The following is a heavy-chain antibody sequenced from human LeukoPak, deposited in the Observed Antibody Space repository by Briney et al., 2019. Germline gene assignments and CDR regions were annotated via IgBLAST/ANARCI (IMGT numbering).Heavy chain of an antibody. CDR1: GYTFTNYA. V-gene: IGHV7-4-1*02. CDR3: ARAYQRLGELSLPDY. D-gene: IGHD3-16*02. CDR2: IHHSTGNP. J-gene: IGHJ4*02. Sequence: ASVKVSCKASGYTFTNYAMNWVRQAPGQGLEWMGWIHHSTGNPTYAQGFTGRFVFSLDTSVSTTYLQISSLKAEDTAVYYCARAYQRLGELSLPDYWGQGTLVTVSS.